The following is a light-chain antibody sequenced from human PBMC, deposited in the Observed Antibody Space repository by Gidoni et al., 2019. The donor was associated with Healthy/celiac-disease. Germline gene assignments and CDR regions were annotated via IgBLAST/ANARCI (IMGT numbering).Light chain of an antibody. CDR1: QSISSY. J-gene: IGKJ1*01. CDR3: QQSYSTPWT. Sequence: DIQMTQSPASLSASVGDRVTITCLASQSISSYLNWYQQKPGKAPKLLIYASSSWQSGVPSRFSGSGSGTDFTLTISSLQPEDFAAYYCQQSYSTPWTFXXXTKVEIK. V-gene: IGKV1-39*01. CDR2: ASS.